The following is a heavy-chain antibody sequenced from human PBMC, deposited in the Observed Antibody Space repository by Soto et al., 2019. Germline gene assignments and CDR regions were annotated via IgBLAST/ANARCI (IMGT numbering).Heavy chain of an antibody. J-gene: IGHJ5*02. CDR2: VHYSGNT. CDR3: ARQDRVVAEGRWFDP. V-gene: IGHV4-38-2*01. D-gene: IGHD2-15*01. Sequence: SWIRQPPGKGLEWLGSVHYSGNTYYNPSLKSRLTISVDKSKNQFSLNLSSVTAADTAVYYCARQDRVVAEGRWFDPWGQGTLVTVSS.